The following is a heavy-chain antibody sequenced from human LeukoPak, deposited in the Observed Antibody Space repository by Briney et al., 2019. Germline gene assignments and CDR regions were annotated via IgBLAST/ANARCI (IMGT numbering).Heavy chain of an antibody. CDR3: ARDVQAVVVITTPTYYYYMDV. J-gene: IGHJ6*03. V-gene: IGHV1-8*01. CDR1: GYTFTSYD. CDR2: MNPNSGNT. Sequence: GASVKVSCKASGYTFTSYDINWVRQATGQGLEWMGWMNPNSGNTGYAQKFQGRVTMTRNTSISTAYMELSSLRSEDTAVYYCARDVQAVVVITTPTYYYYMDVWGKGTTVTISS. D-gene: IGHD3-22*01.